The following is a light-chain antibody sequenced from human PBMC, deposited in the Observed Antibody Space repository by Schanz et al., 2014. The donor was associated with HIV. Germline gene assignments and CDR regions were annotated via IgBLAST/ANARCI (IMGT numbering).Light chain of an antibody. CDR3: GTWDSSLSGVV. Sequence: QSVLTQPPSVSGTPGQRVTISCSGSDSNIGNNAAFWYQQFPGTAPKLLMHSDRLRPSGVPARFSGSKSGTSATLDITGLQTGDEADYYCGTWDSSLSGVVFGGGTKLTVL. CDR2: SDR. V-gene: IGLV1-44*01. CDR1: DSNIGNNA. J-gene: IGLJ2*01.